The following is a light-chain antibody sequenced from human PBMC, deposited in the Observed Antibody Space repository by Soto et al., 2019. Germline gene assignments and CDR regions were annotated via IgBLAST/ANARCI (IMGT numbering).Light chain of an antibody. CDR2: GAS. CDR3: QQYGSSPLIT. V-gene: IGKV3-20*01. CDR1: QSVSSSY. Sequence: EIVLTQSPGTLSLSPGERATLSCRASQSVSSSYLAWYQQKPGQAPRLLIYGASSMATGIPDRFSGSGSGTDFTLSISSLEPEDFAVYYCQQYGSSPLITFGQGARLEMK. J-gene: IGKJ5*01.